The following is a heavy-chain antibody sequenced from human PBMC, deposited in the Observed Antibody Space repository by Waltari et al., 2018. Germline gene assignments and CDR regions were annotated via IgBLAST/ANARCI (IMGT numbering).Heavy chain of an antibody. D-gene: IGHD1-26*01. CDR1: GDSINSVTAY. J-gene: IGHJ4*02. V-gene: IGHV4-31*03. CDR2: VYRNGDP. CDR3: AKRGGAYFFDY. Sequence: GQLQESGPGLVKTSQTLSLTCTVSGDSINSVTAYWSWIRQHPGRGLEWIGYVYRNGDPYYNPSLKSRASLSIDTSKSQFSLNLNSVTAADTAVYYCAKRGGAYFFDYWGQGRSVIVTS.